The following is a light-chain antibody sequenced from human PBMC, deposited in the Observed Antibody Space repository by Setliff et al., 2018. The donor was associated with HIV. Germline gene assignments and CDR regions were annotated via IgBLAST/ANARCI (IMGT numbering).Light chain of an antibody. Sequence: QSALTQPRPVSGSPGQSVAISCTGTRSDIGAYNYVSWYQQHPGKVPKLIISDVTKRPSGVPDRFSGSKSGNTASLIISGLQTEDEADYYCFSDAGSVYVFGTGTKVTV. J-gene: IGLJ1*01. V-gene: IGLV2-11*01. CDR2: DVT. CDR1: RSDIGAYNY. CDR3: FSDAGSVYV.